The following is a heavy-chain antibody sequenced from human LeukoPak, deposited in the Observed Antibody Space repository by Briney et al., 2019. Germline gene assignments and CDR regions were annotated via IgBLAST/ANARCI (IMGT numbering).Heavy chain of an antibody. D-gene: IGHD2-21*01. CDR3: ARDLSQIVWVGLDY. CDR1: GFIFSPYG. Sequence: GGSLRLSCAASGFIFSPYGMHWVRQAPGKGLEWVAVIQNDASTENFADSVKGRFTISRDNSQNTVFLQMNSLRVEDTAVYYCARDLSQIVWVGLDYGGQGTLVSVSS. J-gene: IGHJ4*02. V-gene: IGHV3-33*05. CDR2: IQNDASTE.